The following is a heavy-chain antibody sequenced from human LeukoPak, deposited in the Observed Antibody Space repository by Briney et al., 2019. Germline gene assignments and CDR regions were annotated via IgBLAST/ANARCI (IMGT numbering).Heavy chain of an antibody. CDR3: STDPRLLIY. D-gene: IGHD2-8*01. Sequence: GRSLRLSCSASGFTFDNYAMHWVRQAPMKGLEWVASINWRSDEIGYADSVKGRFTISRDNAKNSLYLQMNSLRPDDTALYYCSTDPRLLIYWGHGTLVTVSS. V-gene: IGHV3-9*01. J-gene: IGHJ4*01. CDR2: INWRSDEI. CDR1: GFTFDNYA.